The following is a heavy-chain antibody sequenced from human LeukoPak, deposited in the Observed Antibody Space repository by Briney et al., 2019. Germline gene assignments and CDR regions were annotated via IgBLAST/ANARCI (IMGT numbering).Heavy chain of an antibody. D-gene: IGHD6-6*01. J-gene: IGHJ4*02. V-gene: IGHV1-58*01. CDR3: AREPRIAARPLDY. CDR2: IVVGSGNT. CDR1: GFTFTSSA. Sequence: SVKVSCKASGFTFTSSAVQWVRQARGQRLEWIGWIVVGSGNTNYAQKFQERVTITRDKSTSTAYMELSSLRSEDTAVYYCAREPRIAARPLDYWGQGTLVTVSS.